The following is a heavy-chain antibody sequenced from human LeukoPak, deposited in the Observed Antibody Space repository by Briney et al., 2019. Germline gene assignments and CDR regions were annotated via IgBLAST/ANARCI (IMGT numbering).Heavy chain of an antibody. Sequence: GGSLRLSCGASGFTFDDYGMSWVRQAPGKGLEWVSGINWNGGSTGYADSVKGRFTISRDNAKNSLYLQMNSLRAEDTALYYCARAGIYCSGGSCYSWFDPWGQGTLVTVSS. CDR3: ARAGIYCSGGSCYSWFDP. CDR1: GFTFDDYG. D-gene: IGHD2-15*01. CDR2: INWNGGST. J-gene: IGHJ5*02. V-gene: IGHV3-20*04.